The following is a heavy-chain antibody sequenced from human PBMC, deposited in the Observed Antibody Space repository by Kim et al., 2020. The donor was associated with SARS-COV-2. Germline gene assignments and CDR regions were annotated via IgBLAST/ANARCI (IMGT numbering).Heavy chain of an antibody. V-gene: IGHV1-18*01. CDR1: GYTFTRYG. Sequence: ASVKVSCKPSGYTFTRYGISWVRQQAPGQRLEWMGCISGNSGNTDYPQKFQGRVTMTTDTSTNTAYMELRSLRPDDTAVYFCARGILKGNGGRGYLDYW. CDR3: ARGILKGNGGRGYLDY. D-gene: IGHD2-8*01. J-gene: IGHJ4*03. CDR2: ISGNSGNT.